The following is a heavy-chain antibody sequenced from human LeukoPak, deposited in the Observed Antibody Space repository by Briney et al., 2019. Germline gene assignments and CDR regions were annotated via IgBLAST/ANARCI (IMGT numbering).Heavy chain of an antibody. CDR2: ISSSGSTI. Sequence: GGTLRLSCVASGFTFSSYGMSWVRQAPGKGLEWVSYISSSGSTIYYADSVKGRFTISRDNAKNSLYLQMNSLRAEDTAVYYCAELGITMIGGVWGKGTTVTISS. D-gene: IGHD3-10*02. J-gene: IGHJ6*04. CDR1: GFTFSSYG. CDR3: AELGITMIGGV. V-gene: IGHV3-48*03.